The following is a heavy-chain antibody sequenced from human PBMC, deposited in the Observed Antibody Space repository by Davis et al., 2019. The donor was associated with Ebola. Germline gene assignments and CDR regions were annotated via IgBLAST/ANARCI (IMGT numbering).Heavy chain of an antibody. V-gene: IGHV3-13*01. CDR3: ARAGFGSTWFDC. Sequence: PGGSLRLSCAASGFTFRSYDMHWVRHATGKGLEWVSAIGAAGDTYYPVSVKGRFTISRENAKNPLYLQMNSLRAEDTAVYYCARAGFGSTWFDCWGQGILVTVSS. CDR1: GFTFRSYD. CDR2: IGAAGDT. D-gene: IGHD6-19*01. J-gene: IGHJ5*01.